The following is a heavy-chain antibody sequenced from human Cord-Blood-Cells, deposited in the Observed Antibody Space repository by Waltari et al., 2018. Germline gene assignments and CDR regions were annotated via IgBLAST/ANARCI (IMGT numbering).Heavy chain of an antibody. Sequence: CAASGFTVSSNYMSWVRQAPGKGLEWVSVIYSGGSTYYADSVKGRFTISRDNSKNTLYLQMNSLRAEDTAVYYCARDQRHYDSSGYYAFDIWGQGTMVTVSS. CDR1: GFTVSSNY. D-gene: IGHD3-22*01. CDR3: ARDQRHYDSSGYYAFDI. CDR2: IYSGGST. V-gene: IGHV3-53*01. J-gene: IGHJ3*02.